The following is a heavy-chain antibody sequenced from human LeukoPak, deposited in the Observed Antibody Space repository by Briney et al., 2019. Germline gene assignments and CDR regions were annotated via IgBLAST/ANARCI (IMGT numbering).Heavy chain of an antibody. J-gene: IGHJ4*02. CDR2: ISPYNGNK. CDR1: GYTFTSYG. V-gene: IGHV1-18*01. CDR3: ARKSTAHEY. D-gene: IGHD5-18*01. Sequence: ASVKVSCKASGYTFTSYGISWVRQAPGQGLQWMGRISPYNGNKKYAQRFQGRVAMTIDTSTNTAHLEVGSLRSDDTAVYYCARKSTAHEYWGQGTLVTVSS.